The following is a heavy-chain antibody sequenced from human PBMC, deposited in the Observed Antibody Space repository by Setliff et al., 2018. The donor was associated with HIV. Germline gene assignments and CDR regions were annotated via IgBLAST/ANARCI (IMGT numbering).Heavy chain of an antibody. J-gene: IGHJ6*02. CDR1: GYSISSGYY. V-gene: IGHV4-38-2*02. Sequence: TSETLSLTCTVSGYSISSGYYWGWIRQPPGKGLEWIGEINHSGSTYYNPSLKSRVTISVDRSKNQFSLNVTSVTAADTAVYYCARIPQLLDYAMDVWGQGTTVTV. D-gene: IGHD2-2*01. CDR2: INHSGST. CDR3: ARIPQLLDYAMDV.